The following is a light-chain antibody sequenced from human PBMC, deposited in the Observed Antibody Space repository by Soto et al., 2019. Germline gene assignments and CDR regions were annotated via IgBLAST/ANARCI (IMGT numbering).Light chain of an antibody. CDR1: QSVSSSG. CDR2: GAY. CDR3: QHCRTS. J-gene: IGKJ4*01. V-gene: IGKV3-20*01. Sequence: EIVLTQSPGTLSLSPGERATLSCRASQSVSSSGLAWYQQKPGQAPRQLIYGAYSRATGIPDRFSGGGSGTDFPHTITKLETEDLAVYYCQHCRTSFGGGTRVEIK.